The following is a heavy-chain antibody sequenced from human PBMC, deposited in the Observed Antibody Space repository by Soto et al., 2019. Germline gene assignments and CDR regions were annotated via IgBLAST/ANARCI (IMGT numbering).Heavy chain of an antibody. V-gene: IGHV1-18*01. CDR3: AREGVAPYYYYGMDV. CDR2: ISSYNGDT. Sequence: QVQLVQSGAEVKKPGASVKVSCKASGYTFTRSGISWVRQAPGQGPEWMGWISSYNGDTNYAQTFQGRVTMTTGTSTSTAYMELRSLRSDDTAVYYCAREGVAPYYYYGMDVWGQGTPVTVSS. CDR1: GYTFTRSG. J-gene: IGHJ6*02. D-gene: IGHD5-12*01.